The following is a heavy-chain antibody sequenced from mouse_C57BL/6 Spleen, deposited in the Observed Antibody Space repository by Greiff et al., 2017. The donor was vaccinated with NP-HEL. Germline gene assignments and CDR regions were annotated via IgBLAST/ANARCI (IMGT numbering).Heavy chain of an antibody. CDR1: GYTFTEYT. D-gene: IGHD1-2*01. Sequence: VQLQQSGAELVKPGASVKLSCKASGYTFTEYTIHWVKQRPGQGLEWIGWFYPGSGSIKYNEKFKDKATLTADKSSSTVYMGLSRLTSEDSAVYFCARHEEGYGYSQLRGYAMDYWGQGTSVTVSS. CDR2: FYPGSGSI. CDR3: ARHEEGYGYSQLRGYAMDY. V-gene: IGHV1-62-2*01. J-gene: IGHJ4*01.